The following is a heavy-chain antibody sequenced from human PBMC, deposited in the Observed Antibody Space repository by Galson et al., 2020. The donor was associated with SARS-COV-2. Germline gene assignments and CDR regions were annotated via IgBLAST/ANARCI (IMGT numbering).Heavy chain of an antibody. CDR2: IYYSGST. Sequence: ASETLSLTCTVSGGSISSYYWSWIRQPPGKGLEWIGYIYYSGSTNYNPSLKSRVTISVDTSKNQFSLKLSSVTAADTAVYYCARVREWLDYWGQGTLVTVSS. CDR3: ARVREWLDY. V-gene: IGHV4-59*01. CDR1: GGSISSYY. D-gene: IGHD2-8*01. J-gene: IGHJ4*02.